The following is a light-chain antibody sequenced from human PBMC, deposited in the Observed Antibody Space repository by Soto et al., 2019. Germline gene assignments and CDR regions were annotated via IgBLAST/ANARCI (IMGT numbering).Light chain of an antibody. V-gene: IGLV1-44*01. CDR2: DND. CDR1: SSNIGSYT. Sequence: QTVVTQPPSASGTPGQRVTISCSGSSSNIGSYTVNWYQQLPGTAPKLLISDNDERPSGVPDRFSGSKSGTSASLAISGLQSEDEARYYCAAWDASLNAVVFGGGTKLTVL. CDR3: AAWDASLNAVV. J-gene: IGLJ2*01.